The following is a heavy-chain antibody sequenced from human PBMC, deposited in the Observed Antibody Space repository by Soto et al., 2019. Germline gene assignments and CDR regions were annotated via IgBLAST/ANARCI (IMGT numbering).Heavy chain of an antibody. Sequence: QVQLVQSAPEMAKPGASVKVSCRASGYISGHYGISWVRQGPGQGLEWMGWISAHRGHTNYAHKFRGRVTMTTDPSTATVSMELTNLLSDDTAVYYCARDGDQCDQRVCDNWGQGTLVTVSS. J-gene: IGHJ4*02. V-gene: IGHV1-18*01. CDR1: GYISGHYG. CDR2: ISAHRGHT. D-gene: IGHD2-21*01. CDR3: ARDGDQCDQRVCDN.